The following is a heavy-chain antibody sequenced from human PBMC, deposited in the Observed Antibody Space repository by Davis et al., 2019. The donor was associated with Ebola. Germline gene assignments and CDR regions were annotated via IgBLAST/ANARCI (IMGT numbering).Heavy chain of an antibody. V-gene: IGHV5-51*01. Sequence: PGGSLRLSCKGSGYTFSTYWIGWVRQLPGKGLDWMGIIYPGDSDTSYSPSFQGQVTISADKSISTAYLQWRSLKASDTAVYYCARSPGRSSGWYFDFWGQGALVTVSS. CDR2: IYPGDSDT. CDR1: GYTFSTYW. CDR3: ARSPGRSSGWYFDF. J-gene: IGHJ4*02. D-gene: IGHD6-19*01.